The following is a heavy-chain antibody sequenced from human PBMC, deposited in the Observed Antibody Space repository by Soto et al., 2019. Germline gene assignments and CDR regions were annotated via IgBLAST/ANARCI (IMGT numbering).Heavy chain of an antibody. CDR3: ARGYDPLTGMDI. Sequence: EVQLVESGGGLVQPGRSLRLSCAASGFTSDDYAMHWVRQAPGKGLEWVSGISWNSGSIGYADSVKGRFTISRDNAKNSLYLKINSLRAEDTALYYCARGYDPLTGMDIWGQGTTVTVSS. J-gene: IGHJ6*02. CDR1: GFTSDDYA. V-gene: IGHV3-9*02. CDR2: ISWNSGSI. D-gene: IGHD5-12*01.